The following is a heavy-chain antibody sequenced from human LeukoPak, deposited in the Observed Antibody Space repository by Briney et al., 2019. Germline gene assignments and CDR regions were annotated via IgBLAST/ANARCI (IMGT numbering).Heavy chain of an antibody. J-gene: IGHJ5*02. CDR3: ARHYLSVGILGTFDP. D-gene: IGHD2/OR15-2a*01. Sequence: SETLSLTCAVYGGSFSGYYWSWIRQPPGKGLEWIGEINHSGSTNYNPSLKSRVTISLDTSKNQFSLRLRSVTAADTALYYCARHYLSVGILGTFDPWGQGTLVTVSS. V-gene: IGHV4-34*01. CDR2: INHSGST. CDR1: GGSFSGYY.